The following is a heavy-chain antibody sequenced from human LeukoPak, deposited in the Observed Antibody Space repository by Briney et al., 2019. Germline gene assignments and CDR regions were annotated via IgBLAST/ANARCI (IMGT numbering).Heavy chain of an antibody. D-gene: IGHD1-1*01. CDR3: ARASSGIQVWLTFDY. J-gene: IGHJ4*02. CDR1: GASLSSTNYY. Sequence: SETLSLTRTLSGASLSSTNYYWVWTRQAPGKGLEWLGSLYYNGKTYYNPSLKSRLTISEDMSKNQFSLRLSSVTAADTAVYYCARASSGIQVWLTFDYWGQGFLVTVSS. V-gene: IGHV4-39*07. CDR2: LYYNGKT.